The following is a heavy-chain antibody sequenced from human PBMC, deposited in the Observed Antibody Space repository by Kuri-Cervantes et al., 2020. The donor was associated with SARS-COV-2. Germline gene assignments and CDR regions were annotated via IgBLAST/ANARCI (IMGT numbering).Heavy chain of an antibody. V-gene: IGHV1-2*02. CDR1: GYTFTSYY. Sequence: ASVKVSCKASGYTFTSYYMHWVRQAPGQGLEWMGWINPNSGGTNYAQKFQGRVTMTRDTSISTAYMELSRLRSDDTAVYYCARSGCGGDCYLFDAFDIWGQGTMVTVSS. J-gene: IGHJ3*02. CDR2: INPNSGGT. CDR3: ARSGCGGDCYLFDAFDI. D-gene: IGHD2-21*01.